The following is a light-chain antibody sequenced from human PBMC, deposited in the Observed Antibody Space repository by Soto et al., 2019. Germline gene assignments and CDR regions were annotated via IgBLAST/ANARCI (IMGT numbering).Light chain of an antibody. CDR1: SSDVGGYNY. J-gene: IGLJ1*01. V-gene: IGLV2-14*01. CDR3: STYTSSTPLGV. Sequence: QSVLTEPASVSGSPGQSITISCTGTSSDVGGYNYVSWYQQHPGKAPKLMIYDVSNRPSGVSNRFSGSKSGNTASLTISGFQAEEEVNYYGSTYTSSTPLGVFGTGT. CDR2: DVS.